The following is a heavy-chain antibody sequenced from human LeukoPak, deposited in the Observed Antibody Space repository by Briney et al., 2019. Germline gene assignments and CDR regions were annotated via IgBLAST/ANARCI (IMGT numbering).Heavy chain of an antibody. CDR2: IKQDGSEK. Sequence: GGSLRLSCAASGFTFSSYWMSWVRQAPGKGLEWVANIKQDGSEKYYVDSVKGRFTISRDNAKNSLYLQMNSLRAEDTAVYYCARNGDYGDYVRPYWGQETLVTVSS. CDR1: GFTFSSYW. J-gene: IGHJ4*02. D-gene: IGHD4-17*01. CDR3: ARNGDYGDYVRPY. V-gene: IGHV3-7*01.